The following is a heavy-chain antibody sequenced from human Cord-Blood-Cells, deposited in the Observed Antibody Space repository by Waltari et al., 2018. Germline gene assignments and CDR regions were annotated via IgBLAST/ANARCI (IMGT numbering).Heavy chain of an antibody. D-gene: IGHD6-6*01. Sequence: QVQLQQWGAGLLKPSATLSLTCAVYGGSFSGYYWSWIRQPPGKGLEWIGEINHSGSTNYNPSLKSRVTISVDTSKNQFSLKLSSVTAADTAVYYCARVIRVAARRVWYFDLWGRGTLVTVSS. V-gene: IGHV4-34*01. CDR2: INHSGST. CDR1: GGSFSGYY. J-gene: IGHJ2*01. CDR3: ARVIRVAARRVWYFDL.